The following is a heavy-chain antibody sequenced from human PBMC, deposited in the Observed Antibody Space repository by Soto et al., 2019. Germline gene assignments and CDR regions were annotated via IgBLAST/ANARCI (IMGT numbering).Heavy chain of an antibody. CDR1: GGTFSSYA. J-gene: IGHJ4*02. V-gene: IGHV1-69*01. D-gene: IGHD4-4*01. CDR2: IIPILGTA. Sequence: QVQLVQSGAEVKKPGSSVQVSCKASGGTFSSYAISWVRQAPGQGLEWMGGIIPILGTANYAQKFQGRVTITADVTTSTAYMELSSLRSEDTAVYYCARDPRGSNSYSDYWGQGTLVTVSS. CDR3: ARDPRGSNSYSDY.